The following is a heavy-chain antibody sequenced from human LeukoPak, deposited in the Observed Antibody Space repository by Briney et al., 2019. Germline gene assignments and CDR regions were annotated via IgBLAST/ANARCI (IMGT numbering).Heavy chain of an antibody. CDR2: VNRDGSET. CDR1: GFALSSHW. V-gene: IGHV3-7*03. Sequence: GGSLRLSCAASGFALSSHWMTWVRQVPGRGPEWVANVNRDGSETYYLDSVKGRFAISKDNAKNSLYLQMNSLRAEDTALYHCARNNGMDVWGRGTTVIVSS. J-gene: IGHJ6*02. CDR3: ARNNGMDV.